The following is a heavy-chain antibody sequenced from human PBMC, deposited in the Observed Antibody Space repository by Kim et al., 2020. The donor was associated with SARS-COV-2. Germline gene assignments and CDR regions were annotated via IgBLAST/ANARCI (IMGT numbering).Heavy chain of an antibody. J-gene: IGHJ6*02. CDR3: ARDVLGAVAGLGGAYYYYGMDV. Sequence: SQTLSLTCAISGDSVSSNSAAWNWIRQSPSRGLEWLGRTYYRSKWYNDYAVSVKSRITINPDTSKNQFSLQLNSVTPEDTAVYYCARDVLGAVAGLGGAYYYYGMDVWGQGTTVTVSS. V-gene: IGHV6-1*01. CDR1: GDSVSSNSAA. D-gene: IGHD6-19*01. CDR2: TYYRSKWYN.